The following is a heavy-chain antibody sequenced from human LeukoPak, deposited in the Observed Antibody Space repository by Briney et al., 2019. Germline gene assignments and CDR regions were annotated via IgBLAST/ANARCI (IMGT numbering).Heavy chain of an antibody. CDR1: GFTFSSYA. Sequence: GSLRLSCAASGFTFSSYAMSWVRQAPGKGLEWVSAISGSGGSTYYADSVKGRFTISRDNSKNTLYLQMNSLRAEDTAVYYCAKDGSYDFWSGYYPFDYWGQGTLVTVSS. CDR2: ISGSGGST. D-gene: IGHD3-3*01. V-gene: IGHV3-23*01. CDR3: AKDGSYDFWSGYYPFDY. J-gene: IGHJ4*02.